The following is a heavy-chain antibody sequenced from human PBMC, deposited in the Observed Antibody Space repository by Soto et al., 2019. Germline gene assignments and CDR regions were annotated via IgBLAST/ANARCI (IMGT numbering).Heavy chain of an antibody. V-gene: IGHV1-46*03. CDR3: VRARCGGGGCYQGDY. D-gene: IGHD2-15*01. CDR1: GYTCSSYY. CDR2: INPSGGST. Sequence: QVQLVQSGAEVKKPGASVKVSCKASGYTCSSYYMHWVRQAPGQGLEWMGIINPSGGSTSYAQKFQGRVTMTRDTSTSTVYMELSSLRSEDTAMYYCVRARCGGGGCYQGDYWGQGTLLTVSS. J-gene: IGHJ4*02.